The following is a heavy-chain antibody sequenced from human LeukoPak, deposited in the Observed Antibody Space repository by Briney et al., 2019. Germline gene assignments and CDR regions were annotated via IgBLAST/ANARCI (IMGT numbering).Heavy chain of an antibody. J-gene: IGHJ3*02. CDR1: GFTVSSNY. V-gene: IGHV3-66*01. CDR2: IYSGGST. CDR3: ASRRSGWPNDAFDI. Sequence: PGGSLRLSCAASGFTVSSNYMSWVRQAPGKGLEWVSMIYSGGSTYYADSVKGRFTISRDNSKNTLDLQMNSLRVEDTAVYYCASRRSGWPNDAFDIWGQGTMVTVTS. D-gene: IGHD6-19*01.